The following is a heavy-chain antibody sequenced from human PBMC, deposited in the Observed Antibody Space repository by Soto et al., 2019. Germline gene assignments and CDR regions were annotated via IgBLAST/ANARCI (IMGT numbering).Heavy chain of an antibody. CDR1: GGTFSSYA. Sequence: VKVSCKASGGTFSSYAISWVRQAPGQGLEWMGGIIPIFGTANYAQKFQGRVTITADESTSTAYMELSSLRSEDTAVYYCARLYCSSTSCPIQEQQLTPRDYWGQGTLVTVSS. CDR3: ARLYCSSTSCPIQEQQLTPRDY. D-gene: IGHD2-2*01. V-gene: IGHV1-69*13. CDR2: IIPIFGTA. J-gene: IGHJ4*02.